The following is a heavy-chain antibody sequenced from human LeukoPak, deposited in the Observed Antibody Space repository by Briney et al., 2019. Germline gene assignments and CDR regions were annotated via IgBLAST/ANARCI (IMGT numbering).Heavy chain of an antibody. CDR1: GFTFDDYG. CDR2: INWNGGST. J-gene: IGHJ4*02. V-gene: IGHV3-20*04. D-gene: IGHD6-13*01. CDR3: ASDIAAAGTDY. Sequence: GGSLRLSCAASGFTFDDYGMSWVRQAPGKGLEWASGINWNGGSTGYADSVKGRFTISRDNAKNSLYLQMNSLRAEDTALYYCASDIAAAGTDYWGQGTLVTVSS.